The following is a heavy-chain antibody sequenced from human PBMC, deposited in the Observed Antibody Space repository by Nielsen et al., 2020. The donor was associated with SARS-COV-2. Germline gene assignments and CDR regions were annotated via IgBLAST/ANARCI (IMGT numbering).Heavy chain of an antibody. D-gene: IGHD3-22*01. CDR3: ARSQSSGYYYFDYYYYGMDV. CDR2: ISSSGSTI. Sequence: GESLKISCAAPGFTFSDYYMSWIRQAPGKGLEWVSYISSSGSTIYYADSVKGRFTISRDNAKNSLYLQMNSLRAEDTAVYYCARSQSSGYYYFDYYYYGMDVWGQGTTVTVSS. V-gene: IGHV3-11*01. CDR1: GFTFSDYY. J-gene: IGHJ6*02.